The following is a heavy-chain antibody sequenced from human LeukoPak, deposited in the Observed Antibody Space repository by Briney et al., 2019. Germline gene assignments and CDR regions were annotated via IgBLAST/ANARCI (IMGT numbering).Heavy chain of an antibody. Sequence: GGSLRLSCAASGFTFIDYAMHWVRQAPGKGLEWVAVISYDGDNKYLADSVKGRFTISRDNSKNMVFLQMNSMRAEDMAVYYCARDYCSGGRCGLDYWGQGTLVTVSS. D-gene: IGHD2-15*01. J-gene: IGHJ4*02. CDR3: ARDYCSGGRCGLDY. V-gene: IGHV3-30-3*01. CDR1: GFTFIDYA. CDR2: ISYDGDNK.